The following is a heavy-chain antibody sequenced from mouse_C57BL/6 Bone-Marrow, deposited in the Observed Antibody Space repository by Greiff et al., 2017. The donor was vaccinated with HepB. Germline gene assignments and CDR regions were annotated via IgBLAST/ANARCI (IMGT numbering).Heavy chain of an antibody. Sequence: VQLVESGPGLVQPSQSLSITCTVSGFSLTSYGVHWVRQSPGKGLEWLGVIWRGGSTDYNAAFMSRLSITKDNSKSQVFFKMNSLQADDTAIYYCAKNIYYYGSSWYFDVWGTGTTVTVSS. CDR2: IWRGGST. V-gene: IGHV2-5*01. D-gene: IGHD1-1*01. J-gene: IGHJ1*03. CDR1: GFSLTSYG. CDR3: AKNIYYYGSSWYFDV.